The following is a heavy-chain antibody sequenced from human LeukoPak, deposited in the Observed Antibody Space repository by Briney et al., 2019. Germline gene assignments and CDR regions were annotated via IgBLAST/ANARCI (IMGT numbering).Heavy chain of an antibody. V-gene: IGHV4-34*01. Sequence: SETLSLTCAVCGGSFSGYYWSWIRQPPGKGLEWIGEINHSGSTNYNPSLKSRVTISVDTSKNQFSLKLSSVTAADTAVYYCARGRGIAAAGTLDFDYWGQGTLVTVSS. D-gene: IGHD6-13*01. J-gene: IGHJ4*02. CDR1: GGSFSGYY. CDR2: INHSGST. CDR3: ARGRGIAAAGTLDFDY.